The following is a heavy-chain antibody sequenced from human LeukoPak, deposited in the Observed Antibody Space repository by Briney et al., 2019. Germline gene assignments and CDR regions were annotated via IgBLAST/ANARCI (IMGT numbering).Heavy chain of an antibody. V-gene: IGHV4-30-2*01. CDR1: GGSISSGGYS. J-gene: IGHJ5*02. CDR2: IYHSGST. Sequence: SQTLSLTCAVSGGSISSGGYSWSWIRQPPGKGLEWIGYIYHSGSTYYNPSLKSRVTISVDRSKNQFSLKLSSVTAADTAVYYCARGSGSPPNWFDPWGQGTLVTVSS. CDR3: ARGSGSPPNWFDP. D-gene: IGHD3-10*01.